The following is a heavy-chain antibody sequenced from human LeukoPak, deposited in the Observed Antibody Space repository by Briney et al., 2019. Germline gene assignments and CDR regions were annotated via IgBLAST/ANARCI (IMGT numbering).Heavy chain of an antibody. CDR3: ARDFYDGFALDY. CDR1: GFTFNTYS. CDR2: IFSSSTYI. Sequence: GGSLRLSCAASGFTFNTYSMNWVRQAPGKGLAWVSFIFSSSTYIYYTDSVKGRFTISRDNAKNSLYLQMNSLRAEDTAVYYCARDFYDGFALDYWGQGTLVTVSS. D-gene: IGHD2/OR15-2a*01. V-gene: IGHV3-21*01. J-gene: IGHJ4*02.